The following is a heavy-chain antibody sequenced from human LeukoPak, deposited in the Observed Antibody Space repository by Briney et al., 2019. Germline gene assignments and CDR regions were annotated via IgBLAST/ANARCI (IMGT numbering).Heavy chain of an antibody. V-gene: IGHV4-34*01. Sequence: KPSETLSLTCAVYGGSFSGYYWSWIRQPPGKGLEWIGEINHSGSTNYNPSLKSRVTISVDTSKNQFSLKLSSVTAADTAVYHCARGGVFQDFDYWGQGTLVTVSS. J-gene: IGHJ4*02. CDR1: GGSFSGYY. CDR2: INHSGST. CDR3: ARGGVFQDFDY. D-gene: IGHD3-10*01.